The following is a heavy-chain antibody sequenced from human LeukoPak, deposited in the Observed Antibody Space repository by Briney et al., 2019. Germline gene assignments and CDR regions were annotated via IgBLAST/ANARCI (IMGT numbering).Heavy chain of an antibody. D-gene: IGHD6-19*01. CDR2: ISGSGGTI. Sequence: PGGSLRLSCAASGFTFSSYVMSWVRQAPGKGLEWVSAISGSGGTIYYADSVKGRFTISRDNSKNTLYLQMNSLRAEDRAVYYCAKEPRTGMAGSWYFDLWGRGTLVTVSS. V-gene: IGHV3-23*01. CDR3: AKEPRTGMAGSWYFDL. J-gene: IGHJ2*01. CDR1: GFTFSSYV.